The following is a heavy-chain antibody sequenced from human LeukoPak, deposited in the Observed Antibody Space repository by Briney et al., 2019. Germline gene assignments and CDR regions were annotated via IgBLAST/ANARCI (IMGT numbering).Heavy chain of an antibody. D-gene: IGHD2-15*01. J-gene: IGHJ5*02. Sequence: GESLKISCKGSGYSFTSYWIGWVRHMRGKGLEWMGIIYPGDSDTRYSPSFQGQVTISADKSISTAYLQWSSLKSSDTAMYYCARSCSGGSCYQNWFDPWGQGTLVTVSS. V-gene: IGHV5-51*01. CDR3: ARSCSGGSCYQNWFDP. CDR2: IYPGDSDT. CDR1: GYSFTSYW.